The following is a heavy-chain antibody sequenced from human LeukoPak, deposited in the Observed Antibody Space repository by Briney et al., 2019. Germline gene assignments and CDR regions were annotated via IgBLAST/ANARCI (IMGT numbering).Heavy chain of an antibody. CDR3: AREDNRNYYYYYGMDV. J-gene: IGHJ6*02. CDR1: GYTFTGYY. Sequence: ASVKVSCKASGYTFTGYYMHWVRQAPGQGLEWMGWINPNSCGTNYAQKFQGRVTMTRDTSISTAYMELSRLRSDDTAVYYCAREDNRNYYYYYGMDVWGQGTTVTVSS. CDR2: INPNSCGT. V-gene: IGHV1-2*02. D-gene: IGHD1-14*01.